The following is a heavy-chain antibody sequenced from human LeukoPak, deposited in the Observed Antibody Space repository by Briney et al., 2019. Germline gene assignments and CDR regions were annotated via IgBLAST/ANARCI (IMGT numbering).Heavy chain of an antibody. CDR1: GGSICSYY. CDR2: IYYSGST. J-gene: IGHJ5*02. CDR3: ARDRVAVAGYNWFDP. Sequence: SETLSPTCTVSGGSICSYYWSWIRQPPGKGLEWIGYIYYSGSTNYNPSLKSRVTISVDTSKNQFSLKLSSVTAADTAVYYCARDRVAVAGYNWFDPWGQGTLVTVSS. D-gene: IGHD6-19*01. V-gene: IGHV4-59*01.